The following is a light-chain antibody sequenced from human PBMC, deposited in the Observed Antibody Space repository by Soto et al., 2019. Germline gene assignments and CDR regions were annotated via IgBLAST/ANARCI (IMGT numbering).Light chain of an antibody. Sequence: DIQMTQSPSTLSASVGDRVTITCRASQSINSWLAWYQQKPGKAPKVLIYAASNLESGVPSRFSGSGSRTELTLAISSLQPDDFATYYCLQYNASPWTFGQGTKVEVK. CDR2: AAS. J-gene: IGKJ1*01. CDR3: LQYNASPWT. V-gene: IGKV1-5*01. CDR1: QSINSW.